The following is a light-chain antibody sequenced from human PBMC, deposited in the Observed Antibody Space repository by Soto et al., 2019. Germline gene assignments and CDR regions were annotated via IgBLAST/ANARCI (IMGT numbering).Light chain of an antibody. J-gene: IGKJ1*01. V-gene: IGKV1-39*01. CDR1: QSISSY. Sequence: DIQMTQSPSSLSASVGDRVTITCRASQSISSYPNWYQQKPGKAPKLLIYAASSLQSGVPSRFIGSGSGTDFTLTISRLEPEDFAVYYCRQDINYPWTFGQGTKVDIK. CDR3: RQDINYPWT. CDR2: AAS.